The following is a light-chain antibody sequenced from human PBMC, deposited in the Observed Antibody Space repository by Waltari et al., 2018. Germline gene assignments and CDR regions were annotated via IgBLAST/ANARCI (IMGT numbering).Light chain of an antibody. V-gene: IGKV2-28*01. CDR3: MQSLQALWT. Sequence: IVVTQSPLSLPVTPGEPASISCRSSQSLLHSNGYNYLDWYLQKPGQSPQLLIYLGSNLASGVPDRFSGSGSGTDFTLEISRVEAEDVGVYYCMQSLQALWTFGQGTKVEIK. CDR2: LGS. CDR1: QSLLHSNGYNY. J-gene: IGKJ1*01.